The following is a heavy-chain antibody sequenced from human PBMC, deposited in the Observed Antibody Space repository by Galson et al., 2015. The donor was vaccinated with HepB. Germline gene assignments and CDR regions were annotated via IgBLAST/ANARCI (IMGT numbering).Heavy chain of an antibody. V-gene: IGHV5-10-1*01. CDR2: IDPGDSYS. CDR3: ARLDRTTSVKELDF. J-gene: IGHJ4*02. CDR1: GYSFTSFS. D-gene: IGHD2/OR15-2a*01. Sequence: QSGAEVKKPGESLRISCKGSGYSFTSFSISWVRQMPGKGLEWMGTIDPGDSYSNYSPSFQGHVTVSADKSITTAFLQWSNLKASDTAMYYCARLDRTTSVKELDFWGQGTLVTVSS.